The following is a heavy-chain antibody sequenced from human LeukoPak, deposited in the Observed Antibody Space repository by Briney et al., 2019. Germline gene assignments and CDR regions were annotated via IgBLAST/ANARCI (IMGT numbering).Heavy chain of an antibody. CDR1: GYTFTSYY. Sequence: GASVKGSCKASGYTFTSYYMHWVRQAPGQGLEWMGIINPSGGSTSYAQKFQGRVTMTRDTSTSTVYMELSSLRSEDTAVYYCARDRVRLLWFGELLHYGMDVWGQGTTVTVSS. D-gene: IGHD3-10*01. V-gene: IGHV1-46*01. CDR2: INPSGGST. CDR3: ARDRVRLLWFGELLHYGMDV. J-gene: IGHJ6*02.